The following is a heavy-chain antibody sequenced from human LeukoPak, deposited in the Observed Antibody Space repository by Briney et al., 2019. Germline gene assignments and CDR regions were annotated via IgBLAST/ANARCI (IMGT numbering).Heavy chain of an antibody. J-gene: IGHJ5*02. D-gene: IGHD2-21*02. CDR2: INGDGSSA. V-gene: IGHV3-74*03. Sequence: PGGSLRLSCAASGFTFSTSWMHWVRQAPGKGLVWVSRINGDGSSATYADSVKGRFTISRDNAKNTVYLQMNSLGAEDTAVYYCARERLAYCGGDCPWGQGTLVTVSS. CDR1: GFTFSTSW. CDR3: ARERLAYCGGDCP.